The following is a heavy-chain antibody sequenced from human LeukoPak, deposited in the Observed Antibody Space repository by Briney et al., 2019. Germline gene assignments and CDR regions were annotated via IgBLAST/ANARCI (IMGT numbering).Heavy chain of an antibody. CDR1: GFTFSTYW. CDR3: AGGPVVADY. CDR2: IKQDGSEK. J-gene: IGHJ4*02. D-gene: IGHD2-2*01. V-gene: IGHV3-7*04. Sequence: GGSLRLSCAASGFTFSTYWMSWVRQAPGKGLEWVANIKQDGSEKYYVDSVKGRFTISRDNAENSLYLQMNSLRAEDTAIYYCAGGPVVADYWGQGTLVTVSS.